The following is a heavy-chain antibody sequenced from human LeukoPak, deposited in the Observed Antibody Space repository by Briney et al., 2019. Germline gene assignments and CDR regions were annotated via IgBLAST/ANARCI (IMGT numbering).Heavy chain of an antibody. J-gene: IGHJ4*02. D-gene: IGHD2-21*01. CDR2: VYSGGST. Sequence: RAGGSLRLSCAASGFTVGSNYMNWVRQAPGKGLEWVSVVYSGGSTYYADSVKGRFSLSRDDSKNTLYLQMNSLKTEDTAVYYCTTDGTSDGLWYWGQGTLATVSS. V-gene: IGHV3-53*01. CDR3: TTDGTSDGLWY. CDR1: GFTVGSNY.